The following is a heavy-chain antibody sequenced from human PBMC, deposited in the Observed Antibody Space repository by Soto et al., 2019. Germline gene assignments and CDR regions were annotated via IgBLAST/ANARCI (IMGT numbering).Heavy chain of an antibody. Sequence: SETMSLTCTLSADPVTNYFWSWKRQHPEKGLEWIRHMYHGGRTNYSPSLKSRVTMSLDSSNNQFSLNLSSVTASDTAFYFCARYPGYCTNDVCHIFHYGGQGGLLTVSS. CDR2: MYHGGRT. CDR1: ADPVTNYF. J-gene: IGHJ4*01. CDR3: ARYPGYCTNDVCHIFHY. D-gene: IGHD2-8*01. V-gene: IGHV4-59*02.